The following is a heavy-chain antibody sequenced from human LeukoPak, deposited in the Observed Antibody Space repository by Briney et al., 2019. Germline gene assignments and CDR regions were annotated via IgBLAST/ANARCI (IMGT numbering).Heavy chain of an antibody. J-gene: IGHJ3*02. CDR1: GFIFSNYA. V-gene: IGHV3-21*01. CDR2: ISSSSSYI. Sequence: GGSLRLSCAATGFIFSNYAMNWVRQAPGKGLEWVSSISSSSSYIYYADSVKGRFTISRDNAKNSLYLQMNSLRAEDTAVYYCARDRNSYGYDAFDIWGQGTMVTVSS. CDR3: ARDRNSYGYDAFDI. D-gene: IGHD5-18*01.